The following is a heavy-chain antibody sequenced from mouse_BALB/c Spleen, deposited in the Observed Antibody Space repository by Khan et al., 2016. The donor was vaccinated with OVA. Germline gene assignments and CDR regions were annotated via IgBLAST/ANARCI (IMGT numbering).Heavy chain of an antibody. Sequence: LVESGGDLVKPGGSQKLSCSTSGFTFSTFAMSWVRQTPEKRLEWVATISTSGDYFYYPDSVKGRFTISRDNAKNTLYLQMSSLRSEDTAMYYCARHNYGPFAYWGQGTLVTVSA. D-gene: IGHD1-2*01. CDR3: ARHNYGPFAY. J-gene: IGHJ3*01. CDR2: ISTSGDYF. V-gene: IGHV5-9-1*01. CDR1: GFTFSTFA.